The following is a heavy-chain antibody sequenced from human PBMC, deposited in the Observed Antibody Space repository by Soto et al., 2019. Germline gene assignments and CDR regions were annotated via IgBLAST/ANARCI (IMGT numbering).Heavy chain of an antibody. CDR2: IIPILGIA. J-gene: IGHJ3*01. Sequence: ASVKVSCKASGGTFSSYTISWVRQAPGQGLEWMGRIIPILGIANYAQKFQGRVTITADKSTSTAYMELSSLRSEDTALYYCARGSRDSGYSRFWGQGTMVTVSS. D-gene: IGHD5-12*01. CDR1: GGTFSSYT. V-gene: IGHV1-69*02. CDR3: ARGSRDSGYSRF.